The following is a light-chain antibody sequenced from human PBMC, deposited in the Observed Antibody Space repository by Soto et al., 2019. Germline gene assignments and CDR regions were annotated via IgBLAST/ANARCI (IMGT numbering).Light chain of an antibody. CDR3: QQSYITPWT. CDR1: QNISPY. J-gene: IGKJ1*01. Sequence: DIQMTQSPSSQSASVGDRVTITCRASQNISPYLNWYQQKPGEAPKLLIYVASTLQSGVPSRFSGSGSGTDFTLTITSLQPEDFATYYCQQSYITPWTFGQGTKVDIK. CDR2: VAS. V-gene: IGKV1-39*01.